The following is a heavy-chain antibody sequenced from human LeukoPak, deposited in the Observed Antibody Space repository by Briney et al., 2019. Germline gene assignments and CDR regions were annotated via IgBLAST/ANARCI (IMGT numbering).Heavy chain of an antibody. CDR2: ISGDGGST. V-gene: IGHV3-43*02. Sequence: GGSLRLSCAASGFTFDDYSMHWVRQAPGKGLGWVSLISGDGGSTYYADSVKGRFTISRDNSKNSLYLQMNSLRTEDTALYYCAKDIAAAGYYFDYWGQGTLVTVSS. D-gene: IGHD6-13*01. CDR3: AKDIAAAGYYFDY. J-gene: IGHJ4*02. CDR1: GFTFDDYS.